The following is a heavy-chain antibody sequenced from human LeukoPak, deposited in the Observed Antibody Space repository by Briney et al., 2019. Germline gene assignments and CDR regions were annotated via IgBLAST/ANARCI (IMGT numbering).Heavy chain of an antibody. CDR2: IYYSGST. V-gene: IGHV4-59*01. CDR1: GGSISSYY. Sequence: SETLSLTCTVSGGSISSYYWSWIRQPPGKGPEWIGYIYYSGSTNYNPSLKSRVTISVDTSKNQFSLKLSSVTAADTAVYYCARGYDTIFGVVITDDAFDIWGQGTMVTVSS. D-gene: IGHD3-3*01. CDR3: ARGYDTIFGVVITDDAFDI. J-gene: IGHJ3*02.